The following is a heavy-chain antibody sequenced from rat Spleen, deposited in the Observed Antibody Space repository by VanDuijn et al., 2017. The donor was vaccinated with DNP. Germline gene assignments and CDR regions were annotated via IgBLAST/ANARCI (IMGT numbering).Heavy chain of an antibody. Sequence: QVQLQQSGGELAKPGSSVKISCKASGFTFTSYFISWIKQTSGQGLEYIAYINTGSGGVRYNEKFKGKATLTVDISSSTAFMQLSSLTPDDSAVYYCARRRLPYWYFDFWGPGTMVTLSS. V-gene: IGHV1-43*01. CDR1: GFTFTSYF. CDR3: ARRRLPYWYFDF. CDR2: INTGSGGV. D-gene: IGHD1-4*01. J-gene: IGHJ1*01.